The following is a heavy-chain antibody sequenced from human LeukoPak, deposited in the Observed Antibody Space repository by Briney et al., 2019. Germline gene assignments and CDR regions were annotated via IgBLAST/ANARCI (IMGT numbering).Heavy chain of an antibody. CDR1: GGSFSGYY. J-gene: IGHJ5*02. D-gene: IGHD2-2*01. CDR3: ARGGRPYCSSTSCPVNWFDP. Sequence: PSETLSLTCAVYGGSFSGYYWSWIRQPPGKGLEWIGHIYHSGSTYHNPSLKSRVTISVDRSKNQFSLKLSSVTAADTAVYYCARGGRPYCSSTSCPVNWFDPWGQGTLVTVSS. CDR2: IYHSGST. V-gene: IGHV4-34*01.